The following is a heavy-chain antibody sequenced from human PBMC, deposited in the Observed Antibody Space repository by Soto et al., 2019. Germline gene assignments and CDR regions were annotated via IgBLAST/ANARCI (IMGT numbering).Heavy chain of an antibody. CDR2: ISGSGGST. Sequence: EVQLLESGGGLVQPGGSLRLSCAASGFTFSSYAMSWVRQAPGKGLEWVSAISGSGGSTYYADSVKGRFTIARDNSKDTLYLQMNSLRAEDTAVYYCARRSSGWYFDYWGQGTLVTVSS. D-gene: IGHD6-19*01. J-gene: IGHJ4*02. CDR1: GFTFSSYA. CDR3: ARRSSGWYFDY. V-gene: IGHV3-23*01.